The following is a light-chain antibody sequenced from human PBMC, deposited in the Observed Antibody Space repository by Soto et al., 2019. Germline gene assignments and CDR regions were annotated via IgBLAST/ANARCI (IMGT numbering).Light chain of an antibody. Sequence: SVLTQSPATLSLSPGERATLSCRASQSISSYLAWYQQKPGQAPRLLIYDASNRATGIPARFSGSGSGTDFTLTISRLEPEDFAVYYCQQYGRPPMTFGQGTRLEIK. CDR1: QSISSY. V-gene: IGKV3-11*01. J-gene: IGKJ5*01. CDR2: DAS. CDR3: QQYGRPPMT.